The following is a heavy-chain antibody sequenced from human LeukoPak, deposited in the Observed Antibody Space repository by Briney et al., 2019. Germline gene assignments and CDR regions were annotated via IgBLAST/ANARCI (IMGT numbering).Heavy chain of an antibody. Sequence: GGSLRLSCAASGFSLSDYYMTWIRQAPGKGLEWVSYISSSSSTIYYADSVKGRFTISRDNAKNSLYLQMNSLRAEDTAVYYCAREEVDSNSYYYGMDVWGQGTTVTVSS. J-gene: IGHJ6*02. V-gene: IGHV3-11*01. CDR3: AREEVDSNSYYYGMDV. CDR2: ISSSSSTI. D-gene: IGHD6-6*01. CDR1: GFSLSDYY.